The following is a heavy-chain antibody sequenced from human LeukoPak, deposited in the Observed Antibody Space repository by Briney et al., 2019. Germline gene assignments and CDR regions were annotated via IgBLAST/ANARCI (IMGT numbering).Heavy chain of an antibody. D-gene: IGHD3-3*01. Sequence: ASVTVSCKASGYTFTGYYMHWVRQAPGQGLEWMGWINPNSGGTNYAQKFQGRVTMTRDTSISTAYMELSRLRSDDTAVYYCATVESITIFGVVKYFDYWGQGTLVTVSS. CDR1: GYTFTGYY. CDR3: ATVESITIFGVVKYFDY. CDR2: INPNSGGT. V-gene: IGHV1-2*02. J-gene: IGHJ4*02.